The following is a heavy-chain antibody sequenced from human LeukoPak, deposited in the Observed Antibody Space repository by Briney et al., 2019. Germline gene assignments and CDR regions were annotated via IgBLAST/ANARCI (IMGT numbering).Heavy chain of an antibody. D-gene: IGHD2-15*01. CDR3: ARSVEGYCSGGSCYSYYYYMDV. J-gene: IGHJ6*03. CDR1: GGSISSYY. CDR2: IYYSGST. V-gene: IGHV4-59*01. Sequence: SETLSLTCTVSGGSISSYYWNWIRQPPGKGLEWIGYIYYSGSTNYNPSLKSRVTISVDTSKNQFSLKPSSVTAADTAVYYCARSVEGYCSGGSCYSYYYYMDVWGKGTTVTVSS.